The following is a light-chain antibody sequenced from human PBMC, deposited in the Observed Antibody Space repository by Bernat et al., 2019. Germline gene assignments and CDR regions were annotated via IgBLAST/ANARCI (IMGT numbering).Light chain of an antibody. V-gene: IGLV2-23*02. J-gene: IGLJ1*01. CDR2: EVS. CDR1: SSDVGSYNL. Sequence: QSALTPPASVSGSPGQSITISCTGTSSDVGSYNLVSWYQQHPGKAPKLMIYEVSKRPSGVSNRFSGSKSGNTASLTISGLQAEDEADYYCCSYAGSLRVFGTGTKVTVL. CDR3: CSYAGSLRV.